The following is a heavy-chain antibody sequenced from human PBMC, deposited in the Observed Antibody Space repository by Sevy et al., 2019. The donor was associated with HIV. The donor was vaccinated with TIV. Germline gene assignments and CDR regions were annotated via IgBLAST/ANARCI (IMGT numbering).Heavy chain of an antibody. CDR2: IYYTGAT. D-gene: IGHD4-17*01. J-gene: IGHJ5*02. CDR3: ARAPVTRKAWFDP. V-gene: IGHV4-61*01. CDR1: GGSVSSANNY. Sequence: SETLSLTCSVFGGSVSSANNYWSWIQQSPGVGLEWIGYIYYTGATDYNPSLESRVTMSIDTSKNQFSLQLSSVTPADTDISYCARAPVTRKAWFDPWGQGTPVTVS.